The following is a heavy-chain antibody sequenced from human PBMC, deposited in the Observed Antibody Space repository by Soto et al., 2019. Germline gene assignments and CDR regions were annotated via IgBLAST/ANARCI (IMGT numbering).Heavy chain of an antibody. CDR3: ARHALQFCGGDCYLLPYFDL. D-gene: IGHD2-21*02. V-gene: IGHV3-73*02. CDR2: IRSKANSYAT. J-gene: IGHJ2*01. CDR1: GFTFSGSA. Sequence: EVQLVESGGGLVQPGGSLTLSCAASGFTFSGSAMHWVRQASAKGLEWVGRIRSKANSYATSYAASVKGRFTISRDDSKNTTYLQVNSLKIEDTAVYYCARHALQFCGGDCYLLPYFDLWGRGTLVTVSS.